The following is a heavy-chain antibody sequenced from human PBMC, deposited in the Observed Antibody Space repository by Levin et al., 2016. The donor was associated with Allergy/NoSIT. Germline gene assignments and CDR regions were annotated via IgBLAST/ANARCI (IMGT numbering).Heavy chain of an antibody. D-gene: IGHD3-10*01. V-gene: IGHV3-48*01. Sequence: GGSLRLSCAASGFTFSSYSMNWVRQAPGKGLEWVSYIISSSSIISYADSVKGRFTISRDNAKNSLYLQMNSLRADDTAVYYCARGSRGHWYFDLWGRGTLVTVSS. CDR3: ARGSRGHWYFDL. CDR2: IISSSSII. CDR1: GFTFSSYS. J-gene: IGHJ2*01.